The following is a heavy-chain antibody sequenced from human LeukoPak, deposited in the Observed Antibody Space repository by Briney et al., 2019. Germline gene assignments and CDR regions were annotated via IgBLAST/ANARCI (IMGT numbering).Heavy chain of an antibody. CDR3: ATGGAQYYEY. V-gene: IGHV3-74*01. D-gene: IGHD3-10*01. J-gene: IGHJ4*02. Sequence: GGSLRLSCTASGLTFSNYWMHWVRQAPGKGLVWVSRIKNDGSSTIYVDSVKGRFTISRDNAKNTVDLQMNSLSAEDTAVYYCATGGAQYYEYWGQGTVVTVSS. CDR2: IKNDGSST. CDR1: GLTFSNYW.